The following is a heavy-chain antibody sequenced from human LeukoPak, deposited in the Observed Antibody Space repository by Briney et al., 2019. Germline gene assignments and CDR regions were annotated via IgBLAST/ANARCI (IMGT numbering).Heavy chain of an antibody. J-gene: IGHJ4*02. Sequence: GGAPRLSFAGSGITLSSYGMHWGPPAPGKGLKWGAFIRYDGSEEYYADSVKGRFTISRDNSKKTLYLQMNSLRAEDTAVYYCAKGYTYTFDYFDSWGQGTLVTVSS. CDR2: IRYDGSEE. CDR3: AKGYTYTFDYFDS. D-gene: IGHD5-18*01. CDR1: GITLSSYG. V-gene: IGHV3-30*02.